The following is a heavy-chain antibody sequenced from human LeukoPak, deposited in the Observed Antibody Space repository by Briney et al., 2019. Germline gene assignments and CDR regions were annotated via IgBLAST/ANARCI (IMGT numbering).Heavy chain of an antibody. CDR3: ARDRSGSSPFDY. V-gene: IGHV1-2*06. J-gene: IGHJ4*02. CDR1: GYTLTDYY. D-gene: IGHD6-6*01. CDR2: INPNSGGT. Sequence: VASVKVSCKASGYTLTDYYMHWVRQAPGQGLEWMGRINPNSGGTNYAQKFQGRVTMTRDTSISTAYMELSRLRSDDTAVYYCARDRSGSSPFDYWGQGTLVTVSS.